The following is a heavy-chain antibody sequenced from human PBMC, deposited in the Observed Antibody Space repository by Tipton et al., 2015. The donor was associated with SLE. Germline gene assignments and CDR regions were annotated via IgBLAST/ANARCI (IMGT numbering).Heavy chain of an antibody. CDR3: ARLSWDRSLVHGFDI. J-gene: IGHJ3*02. Sequence: TLSLTCGVSGYSISSGDYWGWIRQPPGKGLEWIGSGHHSGATYRNPSLKSRLTISVDTSKNQFSLKLTSVTAADTAMYFCARLSWDRSLVHGFDIWGQGTRVTVSS. D-gene: IGHD3-10*01. CDR1: GYSISSGDY. CDR2: GHHSGAT. V-gene: IGHV4-38-2*01.